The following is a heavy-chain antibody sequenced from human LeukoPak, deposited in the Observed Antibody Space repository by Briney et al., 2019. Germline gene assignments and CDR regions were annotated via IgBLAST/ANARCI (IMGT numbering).Heavy chain of an antibody. V-gene: IGHV3-74*01. CDR1: GFTFDDYA. J-gene: IGHJ3*02. CDR3: ARDTLFCSGGYCYHDI. Sequence: PGRSLRLSCAASGFTFDDYAMHWVRQVPGNGLVWVSRISGDGRSTSYADSVKGRFTISRDNAKNTMYLQMNSLRAEDTAVYYCARDTLFCSGGYCYHDIWGQGTMVTVSS. D-gene: IGHD2-15*01. CDR2: ISGDGRST.